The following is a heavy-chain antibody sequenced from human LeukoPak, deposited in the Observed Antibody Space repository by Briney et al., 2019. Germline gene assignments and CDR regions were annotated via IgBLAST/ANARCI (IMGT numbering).Heavy chain of an antibody. J-gene: IGHJ4*02. CDR2: IYYSGST. D-gene: IGHD3-22*01. CDR1: GGSISSYY. Sequence: SETLSLTCTVSGGSISSYYWSWIRLPPGKGLEWIGYIYYSGSTNYNPSLRSRVTISVDTSKNQFSPKLSSVTAADTAVYYCARSSESYDSSGYYSYYFDYWGQGTLVTVSS. CDR3: ARSSESYDSSGYYSYYFDY. V-gene: IGHV4-59*01.